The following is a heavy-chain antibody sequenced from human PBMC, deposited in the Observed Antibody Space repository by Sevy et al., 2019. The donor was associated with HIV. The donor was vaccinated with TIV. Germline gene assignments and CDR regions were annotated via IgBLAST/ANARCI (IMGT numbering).Heavy chain of an antibody. D-gene: IGHD3-22*01. Sequence: GESLKITCKGSGYTFTSYWISWVRQMPGKGLEWMGRIDPSDSYTHYNPCFQGHVTISVDKSINTAYLQWSSLKASDTAMYYCARTGDSSGRDNCFDPWGQGTLVTVSS. CDR2: IDPSDSYT. V-gene: IGHV5-10-1*01. CDR3: ARTGDSSGRDNCFDP. CDR1: GYTFTSYW. J-gene: IGHJ5*02.